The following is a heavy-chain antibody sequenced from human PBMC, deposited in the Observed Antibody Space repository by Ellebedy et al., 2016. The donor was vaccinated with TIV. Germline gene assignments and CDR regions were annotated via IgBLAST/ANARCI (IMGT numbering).Heavy chain of an antibody. J-gene: IGHJ4*02. Sequence: GGSLRLXCAASSFTFSSFAMSWVRQAPGKGLEWVSIISDNGGSTYYADSVKGRFTISRDNSKNTLYLQMHSLGAEDTAVYYCAKDRYHSSGSYFDYWGQGTLVTVSS. D-gene: IGHD3-22*01. CDR3: AKDRYHSSGSYFDY. V-gene: IGHV3-23*01. CDR1: SFTFSSFA. CDR2: ISDNGGST.